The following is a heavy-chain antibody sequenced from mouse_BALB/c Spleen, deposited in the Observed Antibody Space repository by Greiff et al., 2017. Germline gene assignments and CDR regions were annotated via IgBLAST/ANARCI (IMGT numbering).Heavy chain of an antibody. Sequence: LQESGPELVKPGASVKISCKASGYAFSSSWMNWVKQRPGQGLEWIGRIYPGDGDTNYNGKFKGKATLTADKSSSTAYMQLSSLTSVDSAFYFCARRGPYTEDYWGQGTTLTVSS. CDR2: IYPGDGDT. V-gene: IGHV1-82*01. CDR3: ARRGPYTEDY. J-gene: IGHJ2*01. CDR1: GYAFSSSW.